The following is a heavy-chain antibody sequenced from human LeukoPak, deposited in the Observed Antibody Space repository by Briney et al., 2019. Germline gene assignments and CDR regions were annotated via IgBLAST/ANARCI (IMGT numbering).Heavy chain of an antibody. Sequence: SQTLSLTCAISGDSVSSISVVWNWIRQSPSRGLEWLGRTYYRSKWYYEYAVSVKSRINISPDTSKNQFSLQLTSVTPEDTAVYYCSLARSEYHYGMDVWGQGTTVTVSS. J-gene: IGHJ6*02. CDR1: GDSVSSISVV. V-gene: IGHV6-1*01. CDR2: TYYRSKWYY. CDR3: SLARSEYHYGMDV.